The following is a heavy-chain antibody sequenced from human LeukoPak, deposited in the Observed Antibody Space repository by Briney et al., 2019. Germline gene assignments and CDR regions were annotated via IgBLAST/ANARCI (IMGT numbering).Heavy chain of an antibody. V-gene: IGHV4-30-4*01. CDR1: GGSISSGDYY. Sequence: PSQTLSLTCTVSGGSISSGDYYWSWIRQPPGKGLEWIGYIYYSGSTYYNPSLKSRVTISVDTSKNQFSLKPSSVTAADTAVYYCARVVRGGYSYGIHDYWGQGTLVTVSS. D-gene: IGHD5-18*01. CDR2: IYYSGST. CDR3: ARVVRGGYSYGIHDY. J-gene: IGHJ4*02.